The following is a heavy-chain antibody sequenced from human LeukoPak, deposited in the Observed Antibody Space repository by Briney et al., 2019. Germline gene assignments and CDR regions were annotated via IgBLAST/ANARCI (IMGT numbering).Heavy chain of an antibody. CDR1: GGSISSGDYY. CDR3: ARDGYNHDAFDI. J-gene: IGHJ3*02. Sequence: PSETLSLTCTVSGGSISSGDYYWSWIRQPPGKGPEWIGYIYYSGSTYYNPSLKSRVTISVDTSKNQFSLKLSSVTAADTAVYYCARDGYNHDAFDIWGQGTMVTVSS. CDR2: IYYSGST. D-gene: IGHD5-24*01. V-gene: IGHV4-30-4*01.